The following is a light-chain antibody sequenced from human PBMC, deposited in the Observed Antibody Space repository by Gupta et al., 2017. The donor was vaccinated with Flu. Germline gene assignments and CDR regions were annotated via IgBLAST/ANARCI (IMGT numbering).Light chain of an antibody. CDR3: QQMDSSPIT. CDR1: QRISNY. V-gene: IGKV1-39*01. CDR2: AAS. J-gene: IGKJ4*01. Sequence: PSSLSASVGDRVTITCRTSQRISNYLNWYQQRPGKAPKLLIYAASRLQSGVPSRFSGSGSGADFSLTISRLQPEDFAIYYCQQMDSSPITFGRGTKV.